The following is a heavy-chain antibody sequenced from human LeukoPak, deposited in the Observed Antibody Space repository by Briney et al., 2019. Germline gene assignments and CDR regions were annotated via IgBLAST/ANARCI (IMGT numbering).Heavy chain of an antibody. CDR1: GESLTGYY. Sequence: SQTLSLTCAIYGESLTGYYWSWIRQPPAKGLEWVGEINHSGSTKYNTYLKSRVTISVDTSKNQFSLKLSPLTNSDTAVYYCVRGEKQWLLGVDNWFDPWGQGTLVSVSS. V-gene: IGHV4-34*01. CDR2: INHSGST. CDR3: VRGEKQWLLGVDNWFDP. D-gene: IGHD6-19*01. J-gene: IGHJ5*01.